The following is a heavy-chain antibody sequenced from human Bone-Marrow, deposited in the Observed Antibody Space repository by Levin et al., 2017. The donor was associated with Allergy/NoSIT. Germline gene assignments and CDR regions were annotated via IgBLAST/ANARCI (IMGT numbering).Heavy chain of an antibody. CDR2: IYSNGDTT. J-gene: IGHJ2*01. D-gene: IGHD3-9*01. Sequence: PGGSLRLSCSASGFRFSNYAMYWVRQAPGKVLEYVSAIYSNGDTTYYADSVKGRFTISRDNSRTTLWLQMSSLSVEDSALYYCVKGSMTGTWYFDLWGRGTLVTVSS. CDR1: GFRFSNYA. V-gene: IGHV3-64D*08. CDR3: VKGSMTGTWYFDL.